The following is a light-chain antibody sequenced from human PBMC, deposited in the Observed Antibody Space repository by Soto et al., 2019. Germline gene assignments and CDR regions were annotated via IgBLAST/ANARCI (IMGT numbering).Light chain of an antibody. J-gene: IGKJ3*01. CDR3: QQYNSWPLT. Sequence: EIVMTQSPVTLSLSPGDRATLSCRASQSVRSDLAWYQQKPGQAPRLLIYGASTRAAGIPARFSGSGSGTDFTLTISSLQPEDFAVYYCQQYNSWPLTFGHGTTVDIK. V-gene: IGKV3-15*01. CDR2: GAS. CDR1: QSVRSD.